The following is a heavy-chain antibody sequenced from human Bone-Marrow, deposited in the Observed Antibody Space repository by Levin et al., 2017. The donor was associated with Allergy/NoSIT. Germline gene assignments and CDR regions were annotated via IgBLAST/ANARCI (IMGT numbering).Heavy chain of an antibody. CDR3: TRSCSGGSCYAPRGFDI. Sequence: GGSLRLSCEASGFTFSTYGMYWVRQATGKGLEWVSSIGTTGNTYYDASVKGRFTISREDAKNSLYLQMNSLRAGDTAVYYCTRSCSGGSCYAPRGFDIWGQGTMVTVSS. J-gene: IGHJ3*02. V-gene: IGHV3-13*01. CDR2: IGTTGNT. D-gene: IGHD2-15*01. CDR1: GFTFSTYG.